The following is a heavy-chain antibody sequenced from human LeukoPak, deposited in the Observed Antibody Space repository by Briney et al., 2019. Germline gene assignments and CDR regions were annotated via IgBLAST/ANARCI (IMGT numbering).Heavy chain of an antibody. V-gene: IGHV4-61*02. Sequence: SQTLSLTCTVSGGSISSGSYYWSWIRQPAGKGLEWIGRIYTSGSPNYNPSLKSRVTISVDSSKNQFSLKLTSVTAADTAVYYCTRTWAHYYSMEVWGKGPRSPSP. D-gene: IGHD1-26*01. CDR1: GGSISSGSYY. J-gene: IGHJ6*03. CDR3: TRTWAHYYSMEV. CDR2: IYTSGSP.